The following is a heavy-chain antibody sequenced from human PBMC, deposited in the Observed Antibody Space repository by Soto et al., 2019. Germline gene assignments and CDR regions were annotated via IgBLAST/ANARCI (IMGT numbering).Heavy chain of an antibody. CDR1: GYTFTSYD. CDR3: ARRTKRGRILDY. CDR2: MNPNSGNT. V-gene: IGHV1-8*01. J-gene: IGHJ4*02. D-gene: IGHD3-3*01. Sequence: QVQLVQSGAEVKKPGASVKVSCKASGYTFTSYDINWVRQATGQGLEWMGWMNPNSGNTGYAQKLQGRATMTRNTSISTAEMELSSLRSEDKAVYYCARRTKRGRILDYWGQGTLVTVSS.